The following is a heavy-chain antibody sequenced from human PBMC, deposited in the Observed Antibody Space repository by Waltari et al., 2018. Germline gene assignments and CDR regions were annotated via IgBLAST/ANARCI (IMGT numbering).Heavy chain of an antibody. CDR3: ASSYYDTSGYSPFDY. CDR2: INDSGST. D-gene: IGHD3-22*01. J-gene: IGHJ4*02. Sequence: QVQLQQWGAGLLKPSEPLSLTCAVYGGTFHDHYWNWIGQPPGKGLEWIGQINDSGSTNYNPSLRSRVTISVDTSKNQCSLNLSSVTAADTAVYYCASSYYDTSGYSPFDYWGQGTLVTVSS. CDR1: GGTFHDHY. V-gene: IGHV4-34*01.